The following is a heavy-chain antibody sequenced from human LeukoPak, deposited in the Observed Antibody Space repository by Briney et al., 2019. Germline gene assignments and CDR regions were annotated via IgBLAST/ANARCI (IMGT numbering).Heavy chain of an antibody. J-gene: IGHJ4*02. D-gene: IGHD6-19*01. Sequence: PGGPLRLSCAAPGLTVSSNNMSWFRQAPGKGLEWAPVIYTGGSTYYADSVKGRFTISRDNSRNTLYLQMNSLRVEDTAVYYCARVRSLNSVAGTVDYWGQGTLVTVSS. CDR3: ARVRSLNSVAGTVDY. CDR2: IYTGGST. V-gene: IGHV3-53*01. CDR1: GLTVSSNN.